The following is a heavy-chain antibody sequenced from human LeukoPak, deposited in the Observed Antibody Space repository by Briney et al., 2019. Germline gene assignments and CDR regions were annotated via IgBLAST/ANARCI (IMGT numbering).Heavy chain of an antibody. CDR1: GFTFTNAW. CDR3: ATEYYGSLNY. D-gene: IGHD3-10*01. Sequence: GGSLRLSCAASGFTFTNAWMSWVRQAPGKGLEWVGRIQSKIDGGTTDYAVPVKGRFTISRDDSKNTLYLQMNSLITGDTAVYFCATEYYGSLNYWGQGTLVTVSS. J-gene: IGHJ4*02. V-gene: IGHV3-15*01. CDR2: IQSKIDGGTT.